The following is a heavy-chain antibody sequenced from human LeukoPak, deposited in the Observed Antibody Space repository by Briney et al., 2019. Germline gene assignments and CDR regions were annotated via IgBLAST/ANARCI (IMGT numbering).Heavy chain of an antibody. CDR1: GFTFSDFH. CDR2: ISGSAGTT. J-gene: IGHJ4*02. V-gene: IGHV3-11*01. Sequence: GGSLRLSCAASGFTFSDFHMSWIRQAPGKGLEWVSYISGSAGTTYYAASVKGRFTSSRDNAKNSLYLQMDSLRAEDTAVYYCAREGSSSWFVNSWGQGTLVTVSS. D-gene: IGHD6-13*01. CDR3: AREGSSSWFVNS.